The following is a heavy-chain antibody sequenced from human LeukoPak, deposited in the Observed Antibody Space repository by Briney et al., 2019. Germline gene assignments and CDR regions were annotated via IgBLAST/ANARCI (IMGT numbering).Heavy chain of an antibody. CDR1: GYSFTSHW. CDR2: ICPRDSNT. J-gene: IGHJ5*02. D-gene: IGHD6-13*01. CDR3: ARHPIAAGGAYNWFDP. Sequence: GESLKISCKGSGYGSGYSFTSHWIAWVRQMPGKGLEWMGIICPRDSNTIYSPSFQGQVTISVDTSINTAYLQWISLKASDTAMYYCARHPIAAGGAYNWFDPWGQGTLVTVSS. V-gene: IGHV5-51*01.